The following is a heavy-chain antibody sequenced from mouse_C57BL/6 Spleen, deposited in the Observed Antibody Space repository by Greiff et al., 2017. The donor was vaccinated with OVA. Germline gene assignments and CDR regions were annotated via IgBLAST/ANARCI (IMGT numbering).Heavy chain of an antibody. CDR2: IHPNSGST. Sequence: QVQLQQSGAELVKPGASVKLSCKASGYTFTSYWMHWVKQRPGQGLEWIGMIHPNSGSTNYNEKFKSKATLTVDKSSSTAYMQLSSLTSEDSAVYYCARAEGNYRAMDYWGQGTSVTVSS. V-gene: IGHV1-64*01. CDR1: GYTFTSYW. D-gene: IGHD2-1*01. J-gene: IGHJ4*01. CDR3: ARAEGNYRAMDY.